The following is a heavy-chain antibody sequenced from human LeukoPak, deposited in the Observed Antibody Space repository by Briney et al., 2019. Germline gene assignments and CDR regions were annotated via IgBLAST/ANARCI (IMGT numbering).Heavy chain of an antibody. V-gene: IGHV1-2*02. CDR1: GYTFTGYY. J-gene: IGHJ5*02. CDR2: INPNSGGT. CDR3: ARRYCSSTSCYEGNWFDP. D-gene: IGHD2-2*01. Sequence: GASVKVFCKASGYTFTGYYMHWVRQAPGQGLEWMGWINPNSGGTNYAQKFQGRVTMTRDTSISTAYMELSRLRSGDTAVYYCARRYCSSTSCYEGNWFDPWGQGTLVTVSS.